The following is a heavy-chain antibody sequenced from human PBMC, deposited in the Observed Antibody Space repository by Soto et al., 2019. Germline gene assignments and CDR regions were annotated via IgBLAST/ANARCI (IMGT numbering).Heavy chain of an antibody. V-gene: IGHV3-33*01. CDR2: IWYDGSNK. D-gene: IGHD3-10*01. CDR3: ARDTARAMVRIYYGMDV. Sequence: QVQLVESGGGVVQPGRSLRLSCAASGFTFSSYGMHWVRQAPGKGLEWVAVIWYDGSNKYYADSVKGRFTISRDNYKNTLYLQMNSLRAEDTAVYYCARDTARAMVRIYYGMDVWGQRTTVTVSS. J-gene: IGHJ6*02. CDR1: GFTFSSYG.